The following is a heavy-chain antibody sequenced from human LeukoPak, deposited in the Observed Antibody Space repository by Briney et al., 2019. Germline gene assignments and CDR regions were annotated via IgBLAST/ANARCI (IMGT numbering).Heavy chain of an antibody. CDR3: ARDLTTVTTPGY. Sequence: GGSLRLSCAAAGFTFSAFWMTWVSQAPGKGLEWVASIKEDGSEKFYVDSVKGRFTISRDNAKKSLFLQMNSLRAEDTALYYCARDLTTVTTPGYWGQGTLVTVSS. J-gene: IGHJ4*02. V-gene: IGHV3-7*01. CDR1: GFTFSAFW. CDR2: IKEDGSEK. D-gene: IGHD4-17*01.